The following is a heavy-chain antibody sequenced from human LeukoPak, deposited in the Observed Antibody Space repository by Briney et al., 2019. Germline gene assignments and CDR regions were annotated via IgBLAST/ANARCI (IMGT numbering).Heavy chain of an antibody. D-gene: IGHD3-10*01. CDR1: GYTFTTHW. CDR2: IYPGDSDI. V-gene: IGHV5-51*01. CDR3: ARHPSRDFYASGPFDL. Sequence: HGESLKISCKGSGYTFTTHWIGWVRQMPGKGLEWMAIIYPGDSDIRYSPSFQGQVSISVDRSINTAYLQWSSLEASDTAMYYCARHPSRDFYASGPFDLWGQGTLVSVSS. J-gene: IGHJ5*02.